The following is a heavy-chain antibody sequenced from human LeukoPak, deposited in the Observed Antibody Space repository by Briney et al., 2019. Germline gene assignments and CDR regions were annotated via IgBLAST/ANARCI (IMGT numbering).Heavy chain of an antibody. J-gene: IGHJ4*02. CDR2: ISGSGGDT. CDR1: GFXFRSYA. V-gene: IGHV3-23*01. D-gene: IGHD6-13*01. Sequence: GGSLRLSCVASGFXFRSYAMSWVRQAPGKGLEWVSSISGSGGDTDYGDSVKGRFTISRDNSKNTLYLQMNSLRAEDTAVYYCATLTAAAGSDYWGQGTLVTVSS. CDR3: ATLTAAAGSDY.